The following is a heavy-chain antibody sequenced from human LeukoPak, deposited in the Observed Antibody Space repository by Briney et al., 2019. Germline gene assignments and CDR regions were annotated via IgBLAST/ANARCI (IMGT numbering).Heavy chain of an antibody. D-gene: IGHD4/OR15-4a*01. CDR2: ISYDGSNK. CDR1: GFTFNTYA. V-gene: IGHV3-30*04. CDR3: ARVTMHYYYYYMDV. J-gene: IGHJ6*03. Sequence: GGSLRLSCAASGFTFNTYAMYWVRQASGKGLEWVAVISYDGSNKYYADSVKGRFTISRDNSKNTLYLQMISLRAEDTAVYYCARVTMHYYYYYMDVWGKGTAVTVSS.